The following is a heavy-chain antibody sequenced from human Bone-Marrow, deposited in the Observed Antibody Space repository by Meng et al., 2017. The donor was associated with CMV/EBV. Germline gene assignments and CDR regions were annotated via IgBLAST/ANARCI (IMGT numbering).Heavy chain of an antibody. J-gene: IGHJ4*02. Sequence: QVQRQQWGEGLLKPSETLSLACAVYGGSFSGYYWSWIRQPPGKGLEWIGEINHSGSTNYNPSLKSRVTISVDTSKNQFSLKLSSVTAADTAVYYCARGGVVVNGAPFDYWGQGTLVTVSS. CDR3: ARGGVVVNGAPFDY. CDR1: GGSFSGYY. V-gene: IGHV4-34*01. D-gene: IGHD3-22*01. CDR2: INHSGST.